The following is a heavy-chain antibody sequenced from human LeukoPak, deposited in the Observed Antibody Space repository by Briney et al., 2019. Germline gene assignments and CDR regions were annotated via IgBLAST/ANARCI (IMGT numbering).Heavy chain of an antibody. CDR1: GGTFSSYA. J-gene: IGHJ4*02. V-gene: IGHV1-69*13. Sequence: SVKVSCKASGGTFSSYAISWVRRAPGQGRECMGGIIPIFGTANYAQKFQGRVTITADESTSTAYMELSSLRSEDTAVYYCARDEGYCSSTSCYLFDYWGQGTLVTVSS. D-gene: IGHD2-2*01. CDR3: ARDEGYCSSTSCYLFDY. CDR2: IIPIFGTA.